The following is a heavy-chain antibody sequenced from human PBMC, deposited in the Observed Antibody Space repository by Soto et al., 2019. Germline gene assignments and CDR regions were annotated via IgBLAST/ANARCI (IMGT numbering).Heavy chain of an antibody. V-gene: IGHV4-30-2*01. CDR2: IYHSGST. D-gene: IGHD4-17*01. CDR1: GGSISSGGYS. J-gene: IGHJ4*02. Sequence: PSGTLSLTFAVSGGSISSGGYSWSWIRQPPGKGLEWIGYIYHSGSTYYNPSLKSRVTISVDRSKNQFSLKLSSVTAADTAVYYCASGLVTTLHYWGQGTLVTVSS. CDR3: ASGLVTTLHY.